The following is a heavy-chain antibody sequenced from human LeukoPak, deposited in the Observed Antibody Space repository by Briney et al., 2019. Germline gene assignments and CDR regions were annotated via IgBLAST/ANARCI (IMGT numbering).Heavy chain of an antibody. Sequence: GSLRLSCVASGFTFSSYGMHWVRQAPGKGLEWIGSLYYSGSTHYNPSLKSRVTISVDTSKNQFSLKLSSVTAADTAVYYCANSANYGGNSGFFDYWGQGTLVTVSS. D-gene: IGHD4-23*01. CDR3: ANSANYGGNSGFFDY. V-gene: IGHV4-59*05. J-gene: IGHJ4*02. CDR2: LYYSGST. CDR1: GFTFSSYG.